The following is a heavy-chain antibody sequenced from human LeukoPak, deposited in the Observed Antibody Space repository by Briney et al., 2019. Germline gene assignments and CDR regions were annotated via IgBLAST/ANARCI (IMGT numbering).Heavy chain of an antibody. J-gene: IGHJ6*03. CDR3: ARDKGSVATRPYYYMDV. CDR1: GYTFTSYY. V-gene: IGHV1-46*01. CDR2: INPSGGST. D-gene: IGHD6-6*01. Sequence: ASVKVSCKASGYTFTSYYMHWVRQAPGQGLEWMGIINPSGGSTSYAQKFQGRVTMTRDTSTSTVYMELSRLRSEDTAVYYCARDKGSVATRPYYYMDVWGKGTTVTVSS.